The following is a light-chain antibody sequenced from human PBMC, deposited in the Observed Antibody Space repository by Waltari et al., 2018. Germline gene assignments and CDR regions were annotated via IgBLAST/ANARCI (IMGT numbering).Light chain of an antibody. CDR2: KAS. CDR1: QSISSW. V-gene: IGKV1-5*03. Sequence: DIQMTQSPSTLSASVGDRGTIPCRASQSISSWLSWYQQKPGKAPKLLIYKASSLESGVPSRCSGSGSGTEFTLTISSLQPDEFATYYCQQYNSYSWTFGQGTKVEIK. J-gene: IGKJ1*01. CDR3: QQYNSYSWT.